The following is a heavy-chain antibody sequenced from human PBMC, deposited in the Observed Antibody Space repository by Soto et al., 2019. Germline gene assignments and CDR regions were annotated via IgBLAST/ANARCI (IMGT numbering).Heavy chain of an antibody. CDR3: ARGWDANS. D-gene: IGHD6-19*01. Sequence: QVQMQESGPGLVKPSETLALTCTVSGASVSRGNHYWSWIRQPPGKGLEGIGYIYHIGITNYNTSLKSRVTISADTSRNQFSLKVSSVTAADTAVYYCARGWDANSWGQGTLVTVSS. CDR2: IYHIGIT. CDR1: GASVSRGNHY. J-gene: IGHJ4*02. V-gene: IGHV4-61*01.